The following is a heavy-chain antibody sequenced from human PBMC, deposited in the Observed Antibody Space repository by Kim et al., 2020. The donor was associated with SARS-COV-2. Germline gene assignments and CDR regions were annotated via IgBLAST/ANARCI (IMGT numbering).Heavy chain of an antibody. Sequence: NYTPSLKSRVTISVDTSKNQFSLKLSSVTAADTAVYYCAREYGGSYTFDIWGQGTMVTGSS. CDR3: AREYGGSYTFDI. V-gene: IGHV4-34*01. D-gene: IGHD1-26*01. J-gene: IGHJ3*02.